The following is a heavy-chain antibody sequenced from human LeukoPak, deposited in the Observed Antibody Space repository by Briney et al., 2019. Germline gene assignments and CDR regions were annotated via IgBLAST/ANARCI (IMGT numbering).Heavy chain of an antibody. CDR3: ARDYVRLDSYYDFWSGYEKVFDY. D-gene: IGHD3-3*01. J-gene: IGHJ4*02. V-gene: IGHV1-69*05. CDR1: GGTFSSYA. Sequence: GSSVKVSCKASGGTFSSYAISWVRQAPGQGLEWMGGIIPIFGTANYAQKFQGRVTITTDESTSTAYMELSSLRSDDTAVYYCARDYVRLDSYYDFWSGYEKVFDYWGQGTLVTVSS. CDR2: IIPIFGTA.